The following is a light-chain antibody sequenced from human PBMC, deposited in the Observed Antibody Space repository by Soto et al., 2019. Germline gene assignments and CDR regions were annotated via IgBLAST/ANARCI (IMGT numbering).Light chain of an antibody. V-gene: IGLV2-14*03. CDR2: DVT. CDR1: SSDVGGYNY. CDR3: SSFASSIPLV. Sequence: QSVLTQPASVSGSPGQSTTISCTGTSSDVGGYNYVSWYQQHPGKAPKLLICDVTNRPSGVSNRFSGSKSGNTASLTISGLQTEDEADYYCSSFASSIPLVFGGGTQLTVL. J-gene: IGLJ2*01.